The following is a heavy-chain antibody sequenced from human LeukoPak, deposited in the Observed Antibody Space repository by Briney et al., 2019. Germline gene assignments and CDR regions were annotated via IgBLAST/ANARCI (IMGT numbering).Heavy chain of an antibody. CDR3: AREVPETFNFDY. Sequence: GVSVKVSCKASGYTFTSYYMHWVRQAPGQGLEWMGIIKPSAKSTLYAQKFQGRVTVTSDMSTSTVYVELSSLRSEDTAVYYCAREVPETFNFDYWGQGTLVTVSS. CDR2: IKPSAKST. V-gene: IGHV1-46*01. J-gene: IGHJ4*02. CDR1: GYTFTSYY. D-gene: IGHD2/OR15-2a*01.